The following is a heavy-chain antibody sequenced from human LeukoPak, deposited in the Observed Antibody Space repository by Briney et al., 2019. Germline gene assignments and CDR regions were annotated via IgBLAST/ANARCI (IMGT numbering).Heavy chain of an antibody. CDR3: ARLGSVEMATIRYYYYYGMDV. V-gene: IGHV4-39*01. CDR2: IYYSGST. CDR1: GGSISSSSYY. Sequence: SETLSLTCTVSGGSISSSSYYWGWLRQPPGKGLEWIVSIYYSGSTYYNPSLKTRVTISVDTSKNQFSLKLSSVTAADTAVYYCARLGSVEMATIRYYYYYGMDVWGQGTTVTVSS. J-gene: IGHJ6*02. D-gene: IGHD5-12*01.